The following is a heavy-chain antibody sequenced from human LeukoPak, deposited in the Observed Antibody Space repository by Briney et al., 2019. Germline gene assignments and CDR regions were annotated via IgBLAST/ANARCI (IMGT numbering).Heavy chain of an antibody. CDR3: ARDVPYSSGPTLYNWFDP. Sequence: YPSETLSLTCTVSGGPVSSGSYYWSWIRQPPGKGLEWIGYIYYSGSTNYNPSLKSRVTISVDTSKNQFSLKLSSVTAADTAVYYCARDVPYSSGPTLYNWFDPWGQGTLVTVSS. J-gene: IGHJ5*02. D-gene: IGHD6-19*01. V-gene: IGHV4-61*01. CDR1: GGPVSSGSYY. CDR2: IYYSGST.